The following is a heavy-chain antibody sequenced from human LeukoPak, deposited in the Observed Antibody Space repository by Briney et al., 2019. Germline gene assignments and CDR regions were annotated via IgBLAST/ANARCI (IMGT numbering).Heavy chain of an antibody. Sequence: SETLSLTCAVYGGSFSGYYWSWIRQPPGKGLEWIGEINHSGSTNYNPSLKSRVTIPVDTSKNQFSLKLSSVTAADTAVYYCARGVADSSGYYGEDFWGQGTLVTVSS. J-gene: IGHJ4*02. CDR2: INHSGST. CDR3: ARGVADSSGYYGEDF. CDR1: GGSFSGYY. D-gene: IGHD3-22*01. V-gene: IGHV4-34*01.